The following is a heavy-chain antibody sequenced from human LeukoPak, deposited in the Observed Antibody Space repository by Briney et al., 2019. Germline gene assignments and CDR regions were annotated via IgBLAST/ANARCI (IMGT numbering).Heavy chain of an antibody. Sequence: KPSETLSLTCTVSGGSISSYYWSWIRQPPGRGLEWIGYIYYSGSTNYNPSLKSRVTISVDTSKNQFSLKLSSVTAADTAVYYCARDWGCPPQASGRICNPPSWFDPWGQGILVTVSS. D-gene: IGHD1-26*01. CDR1: GGSISSYY. J-gene: IGHJ5*02. CDR2: IYYSGST. CDR3: ARDWGCPPQASGRICNPPSWFDP. V-gene: IGHV4-59*01.